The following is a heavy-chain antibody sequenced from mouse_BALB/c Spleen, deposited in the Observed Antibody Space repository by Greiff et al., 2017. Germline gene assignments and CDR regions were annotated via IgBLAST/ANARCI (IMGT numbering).Heavy chain of an antibody. Sequence: EVKLVESGGGLVKPGGSLKLSCAASGFTFSSYAMSWVRQTPEKRLEWVASISSGGSTYYPDSVKGRFTISRDNARNILYLQMSSLRSEDTAMYYCARHGSYAMDYWGQGTSVTVSS. CDR2: ISSGGST. V-gene: IGHV5-6-5*01. J-gene: IGHJ4*01. CDR3: ARHGSYAMDY. D-gene: IGHD2-2*01. CDR1: GFTFSSYA.